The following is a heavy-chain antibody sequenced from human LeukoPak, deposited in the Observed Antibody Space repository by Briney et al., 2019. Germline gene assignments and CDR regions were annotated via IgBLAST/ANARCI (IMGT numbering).Heavy chain of an antibody. CDR3: ARDRGYSYGDLGSFDY. J-gene: IGHJ4*02. D-gene: IGHD5-18*01. CDR1: GFTPTSFA. CDR2: ISGSDGST. V-gene: IGHV3-23*01. Sequence: SLRPSCAPSGFTPTSFAISWGRQAPGNGLEWGSGISGSDGSTYYADSVKGRFTISRDNSKNTLYLQMNSLRAEDTAVYCCARDRGYSYGDLGSFDYWGQGTLVTVSS.